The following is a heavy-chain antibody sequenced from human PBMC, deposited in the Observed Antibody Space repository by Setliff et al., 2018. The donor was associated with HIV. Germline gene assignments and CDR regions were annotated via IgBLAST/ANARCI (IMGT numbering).Heavy chain of an antibody. CDR3: ARDQTGVAAAAFGGGSAWSDEGFDI. Sequence: SETLSLTCTVSGGSISGYYWSWIRQSPEKGLEWIAYIYYTGTANYNPSLKSRVTISVDTSKNQFSLRLSSVTAADTAVYYCARDQTGVAAAAFGGGSAWSDEGFDIWGQGTMVTV. J-gene: IGHJ3*02. V-gene: IGHV4-59*01. CDR1: GGSISGYY. D-gene: IGHD6-13*01. CDR2: IYYTGTA.